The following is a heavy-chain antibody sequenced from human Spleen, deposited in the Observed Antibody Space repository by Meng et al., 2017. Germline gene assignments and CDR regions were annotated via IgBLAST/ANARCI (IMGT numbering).Heavy chain of an antibody. CDR2: IGAAGDT. D-gene: IGHD3-16*01. Sequence: GGSLRLSCAASGFTFSDFDMHWVRQSTGRGLEWVSSIGAAGDTYYSGSAKGRFSISREDGKNSFYLQMNSLRAGDTAVYYCARGGLLLHYWYFDLWGRGTLVTVSS. V-gene: IGHV3-13*01. CDR3: ARGGLLLHYWYFDL. CDR1: GFTFSDFD. J-gene: IGHJ2*01.